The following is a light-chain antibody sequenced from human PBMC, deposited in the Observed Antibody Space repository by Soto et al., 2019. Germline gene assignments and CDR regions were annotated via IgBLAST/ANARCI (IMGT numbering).Light chain of an antibody. J-gene: IGLJ3*02. CDR1: SSDVGAYNY. CDR3: SSFASSNTWV. CDR2: EVT. Sequence: QSVLTQPPSASGSPGQSVTISCNGTSSDVGAYNYVSWYQQHAGKAPKLVIYEVTKRPSGVPDRFSGSKSANTASLTVSGLQAEDEADYYCSSFASSNTWVFGGGTKLTVL. V-gene: IGLV2-8*01.